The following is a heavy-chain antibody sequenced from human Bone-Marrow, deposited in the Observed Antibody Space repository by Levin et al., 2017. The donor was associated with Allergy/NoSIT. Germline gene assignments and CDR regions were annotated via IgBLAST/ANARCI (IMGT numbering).Heavy chain of an antibody. J-gene: IGHJ3*02. D-gene: IGHD1-1*01. V-gene: IGHV3-21*04. CDR3: AIGTTVSAPIGAFDI. CDR1: GFSFSEYS. Sequence: GGSLRLSCEGSGFSFSEYSIKWVRQAPGKGLEWVSFISSSGSHIYHADSMKGRVTISRDNARDSLYLQMNSLRAEDTAIYYCAIGTTVSAPIGAFDIWGQGTMVTVSS. CDR2: ISSSGSHI.